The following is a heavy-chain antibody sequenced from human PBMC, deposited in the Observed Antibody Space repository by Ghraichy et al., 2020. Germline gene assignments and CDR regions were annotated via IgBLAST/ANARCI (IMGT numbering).Heavy chain of an antibody. CDR1: EFTFSGYW. Sequence: LSLTCAASEFTFSGYWMSWVRQAPEKGLEWVANIKGDGSEKSYVDSVKGRFTISRDNAENSLYLQINSLRAEDTAVYYCAREDKNTFDLWGRGTMVTVS. CDR3: AREDKNTFDL. J-gene: IGHJ3*01. V-gene: IGHV3-7*01. CDR2: IKGDGSEK.